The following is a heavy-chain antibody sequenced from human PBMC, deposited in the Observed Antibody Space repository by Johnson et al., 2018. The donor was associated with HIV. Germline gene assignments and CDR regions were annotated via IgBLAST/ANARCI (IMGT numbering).Heavy chain of an antibody. CDR2: ISYDGSNK. D-gene: IGHD3-3*01. V-gene: IGHV3-30-3*01. Sequence: QVQLMESGGGVVQPGRSLRLSCAASGFTFSSYAMHLVRQAPGKGLEWVALISYDGSNKYYADPVKGRFTISRDNSKNTLYLQMNSLRAEDTAVYYCAIVSDFGVVMIGTFDIWGQGTMVTVSS. CDR1: GFTFSSYA. CDR3: AIVSDFGVVMIGTFDI. J-gene: IGHJ3*02.